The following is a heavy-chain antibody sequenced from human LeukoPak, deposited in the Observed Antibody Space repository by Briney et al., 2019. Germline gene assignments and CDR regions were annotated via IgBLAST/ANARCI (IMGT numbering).Heavy chain of an antibody. J-gene: IGHJ6*02. D-gene: IGHD3-10*01. V-gene: IGHV3-21*04. Sequence: GGSLRLSCAASGFTFTSYSMNWVRQAPGKGLEWVSSISSSSRYIYYADSVKGRFTISRDNAMNSLYLQMNSLRAEDTAVYYCRSGSYNYYYYAMDVWGQGTTVTVSS. CDR2: ISSSSRYI. CDR1: GFTFTSYS. CDR3: RSGSYNYYYYAMDV.